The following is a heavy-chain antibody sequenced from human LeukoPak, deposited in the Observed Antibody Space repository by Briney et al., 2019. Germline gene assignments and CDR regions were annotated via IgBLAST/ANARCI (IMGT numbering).Heavy chain of an antibody. D-gene: IGHD5/OR15-5a*01. V-gene: IGHV4-59*08. CDR2: FYYSGST. Sequence: PSETLSLTCTVSGGSISGYYWSWVRRPPGKGLEWIGYFYYSGSTSYNPSLKSRISISLDTSQNQISLRLSSVIAADTAVYYCASESVALYGIDYWGQGALVTVSS. CDR1: GGSISGYY. J-gene: IGHJ4*02. CDR3: ASESVALYGIDY.